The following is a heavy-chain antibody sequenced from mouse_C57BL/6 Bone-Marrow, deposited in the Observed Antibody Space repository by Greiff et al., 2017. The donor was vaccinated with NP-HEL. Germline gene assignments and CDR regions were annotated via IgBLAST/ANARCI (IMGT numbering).Heavy chain of an antibody. CDR2: LSSGGDYI. J-gene: IGHJ1*03. CDR1: GFTFSSYA. D-gene: IGHD2-5*01. CDR3: TRDYSNFHWYFDV. Sequence: DVHLVESGEGLVKPGGSLKLSCAASGFTFSSYAMSWVRQTPEKRLEWVAYLSSGGDYIYYADTVKGRFTISRDNARNTLYLQMSSLKSEDTAMYYCTRDYSNFHWYFDVWGTGTTVTVSS. V-gene: IGHV5-9-1*02.